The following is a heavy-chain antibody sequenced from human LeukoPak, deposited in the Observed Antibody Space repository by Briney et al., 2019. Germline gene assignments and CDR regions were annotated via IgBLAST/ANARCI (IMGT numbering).Heavy chain of an antibody. V-gene: IGHV3-7*01. J-gene: IGHJ4*02. CDR2: IKCDGSEK. CDR1: GFTLSGFW. CDR3: ARRNLLDS. Sequence: RGSLRLSCAASGFTLSGFWMNWVRQAPGKGLEWVANIKCDGSEKNYVDSVKGRFTISRDNAKNSLYLQMNSLRAEDTAVYYCARRNLLDSWGQGTLVTVSS.